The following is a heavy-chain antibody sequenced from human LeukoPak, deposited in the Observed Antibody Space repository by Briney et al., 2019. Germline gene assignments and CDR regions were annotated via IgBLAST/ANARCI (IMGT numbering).Heavy chain of an antibody. D-gene: IGHD1-26*01. CDR3: ARDRFYLVGATYWFDP. Sequence: ASVKVSCKASGYTFTSYYMHWVRQAPGQGLEWMGIINPSGGSTSYAQKFQGRVTMTRDTSTSTAYMELRSLRSDDTAVYYCARDRFYLVGATYWFDPWGQGTLVTASS. CDR2: INPSGGST. J-gene: IGHJ5*02. CDR1: GYTFTSYY. V-gene: IGHV1-46*01.